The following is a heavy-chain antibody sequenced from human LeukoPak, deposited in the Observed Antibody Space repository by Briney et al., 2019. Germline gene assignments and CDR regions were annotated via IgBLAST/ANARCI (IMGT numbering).Heavy chain of an antibody. CDR3: ERLRDSSSYYFDY. V-gene: IGHV1-2*02. J-gene: IGHJ4*02. Sequence: ASVKVSCKASGYTFTGYYIHWVRQAPGQGLEWMGWINPNSGGTNYAQTFQGRVTMTRDTSITTAYMELSSLRSDDTAVYYCERLRDSSSYYFDYWGQGTLVTVSS. CDR2: INPNSGGT. CDR1: GYTFTGYY.